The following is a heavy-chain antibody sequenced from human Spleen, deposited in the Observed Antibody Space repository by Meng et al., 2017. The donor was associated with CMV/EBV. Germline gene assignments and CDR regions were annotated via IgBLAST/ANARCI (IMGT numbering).Heavy chain of an antibody. Sequence: SETLSLTCTVSGGSVSSGSYYWSWIRQPPGKGLEWIGYIYYSGSTNYNPALKSRVTISVDTSKNQFSLKLTSMSAADTAVYYCAARICSGGSCYFFDHWGQGTLVTVSS. CDR3: AARICSGGSCYFFDH. D-gene: IGHD2-15*01. V-gene: IGHV4-61*01. J-gene: IGHJ4*02. CDR2: IYYSGST. CDR1: GGSVSSGSYY.